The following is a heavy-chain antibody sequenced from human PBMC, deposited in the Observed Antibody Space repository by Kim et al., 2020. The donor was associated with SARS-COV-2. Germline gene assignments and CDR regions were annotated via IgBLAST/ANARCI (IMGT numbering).Heavy chain of an antibody. CDR3: AREGLEWGFGESTDAFDI. Sequence: GGSLRLSCAASGFTFSSYSMNWVRQAPGKGLEWVSSISSSSSYIYYADSVKGRFTISRDNAKNSLYLQMNSLRAEDTAVYYCAREGLEWGFGESTDAFDIWGQGTMVTVSS. J-gene: IGHJ3*02. V-gene: IGHV3-21*04. CDR1: GFTFSSYS. CDR2: ISSSSSYI. D-gene: IGHD3-10*01.